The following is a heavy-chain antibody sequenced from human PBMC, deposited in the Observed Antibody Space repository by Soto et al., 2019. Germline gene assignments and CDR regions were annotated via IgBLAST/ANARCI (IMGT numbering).Heavy chain of an antibody. J-gene: IGHJ5*02. CDR3: TRDASRDSSARGWFDP. CDR1: GFTVSSNY. Sequence: PGGSLRLSCAASGFTVSSNYMSWVRQAPGKGLEWVSVIYSGGGTYYADAVKGRFTISRDNSKNTLYLQMNSLRAEDTAVYYCTRDASRDSSARGWFDPWGPGTLVTVSS. V-gene: IGHV3-53*01. D-gene: IGHD6-13*01. CDR2: IYSGGGT.